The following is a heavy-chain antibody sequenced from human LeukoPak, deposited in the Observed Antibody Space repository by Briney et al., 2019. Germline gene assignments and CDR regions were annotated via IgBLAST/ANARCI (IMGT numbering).Heavy chain of an antibody. CDR3: AKDLGFLEWEWDY. V-gene: IGHV3-23*01. Sequence: GGSLRLSCAASGFTFSSFSMNWVRQAPGKGLGWVSAISGSGGSTYYADSVKGRFTISRDNSKNTLYLQMNSLRAEDTAVYYCAKDLGFLEWEWDYWGQGTLVTVSS. CDR2: ISGSGGST. D-gene: IGHD3-3*01. CDR1: GFTFSSFS. J-gene: IGHJ4*02.